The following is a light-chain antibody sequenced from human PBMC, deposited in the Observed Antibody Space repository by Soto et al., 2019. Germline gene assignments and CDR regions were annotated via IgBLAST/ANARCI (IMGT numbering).Light chain of an antibody. CDR1: RSNIGSYYD. J-gene: IGLJ2*01. CDR2: GNN. V-gene: IGLV1-40*01. CDR3: QSFDSSLSGFVI. Sequence: QALVTQPPSVSGAPGQRVTISCSGSRSNIGSYYDVHWYQQLPGRAPKLVIYGNNNRPSGVPDRFSGSKSGSSASLAITGLQAEDEADYYCQSFDSSLSGFVIFGGGTKLTVL.